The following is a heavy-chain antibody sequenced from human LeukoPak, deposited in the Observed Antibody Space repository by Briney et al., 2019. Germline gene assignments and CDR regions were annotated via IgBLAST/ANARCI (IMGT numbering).Heavy chain of an antibody. J-gene: IGHJ6*03. CDR1: GFTFNNYN. CDR3: ARDSYDYYYYYYMDV. V-gene: IGHV3-21*01. CDR2: ITSSGTYI. Sequence: GGSLRLSCATSGFTFNNYNMNWVRQAPGRALEWVSSITSSGTYIFYADSVKGRFTISRDNAKNSLYLQMNSLRAEDTAVYYCARDSYDYYYYYYMDVWGKGTTVTVSS.